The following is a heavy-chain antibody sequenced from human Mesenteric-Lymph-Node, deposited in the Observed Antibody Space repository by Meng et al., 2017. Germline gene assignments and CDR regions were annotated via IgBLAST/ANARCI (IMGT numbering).Heavy chain of an antibody. D-gene: IGHD4-17*01. CDR2: ISWNSDTI. J-gene: IGHJ4*02. CDR1: GFTFDDYA. Sequence: GGSLRLSCAASGFTFDDYAMHWVRQAPGKGLEWVSGISWNSDTIGYADSVKGRFTISRDNAKNTLYLQMNSLRAEDTAVYYCARALNDYEANTYWGQGTLVTVSS. CDR3: ARALNDYEANTY. V-gene: IGHV3-9*01.